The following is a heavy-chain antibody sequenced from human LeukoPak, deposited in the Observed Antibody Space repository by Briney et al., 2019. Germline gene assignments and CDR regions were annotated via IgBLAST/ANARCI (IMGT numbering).Heavy chain of an antibody. Sequence: PSETLSLTCAVYGGSFSGYYWSWIRQPPGKGLEWIGEINHSGSTNYNPSLKSRVTISVDTSKNQFSLKLSSVTAADTAVYYCARLEGYSYGYVDYWGQGTLVTVSS. V-gene: IGHV4-34*01. D-gene: IGHD5-18*01. CDR3: ARLEGYSYGYVDY. CDR2: INHSGST. CDR1: GGSFSGYY. J-gene: IGHJ4*02.